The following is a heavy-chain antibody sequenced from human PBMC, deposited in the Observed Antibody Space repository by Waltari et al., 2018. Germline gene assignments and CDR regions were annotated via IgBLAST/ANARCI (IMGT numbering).Heavy chain of an antibody. CDR2: MNPNSGNT. CDR3: ARDSRTFDY. Sequence: QVQLVQSGAEVKKPGASVKVSCKVSGYTLTELSRHWVRQATGQGLEWMGWMNPNSGNTGYAQKFQGRVTITRNTSISTAYMELSSLRSEDTAVYYCARDSRTFDYWGQGTQVTVSS. V-gene: IGHV1-8*03. CDR1: GYTLTELS. J-gene: IGHJ4*02.